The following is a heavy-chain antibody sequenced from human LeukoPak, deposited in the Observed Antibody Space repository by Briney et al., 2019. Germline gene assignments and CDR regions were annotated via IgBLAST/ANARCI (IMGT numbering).Heavy chain of an antibody. Sequence: PGGPLKLSCAASGFTFSNYAMSWVRQAPGKGLEWVSGISGSGGSTYYADSVKGRFTISRDNSKNTLYLQMNSLRAEDTAVYYCAKGVIPAVDYWGQGTLVTVSS. J-gene: IGHJ4*02. V-gene: IGHV3-23*01. CDR1: GFTFSNYA. CDR3: AKGVIPAVDY. D-gene: IGHD2-2*01. CDR2: ISGSGGST.